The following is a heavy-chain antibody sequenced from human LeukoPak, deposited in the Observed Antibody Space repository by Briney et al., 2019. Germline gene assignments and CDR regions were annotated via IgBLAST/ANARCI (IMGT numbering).Heavy chain of an antibody. V-gene: IGHV1-2*02. CDR3: ARDSSDT. CDR1: GYTFTNYY. Sequence: GASVKVSCKASGYTFTNYYLHWVRQAPGQGLEWMGWISPNGGGTNYAQNFQGRVTMTRDTSISTAYMELSRLKSDDTAVYYCARDSSDTWGQGTLVTVSS. J-gene: IGHJ5*02. D-gene: IGHD3-22*01. CDR2: ISPNGGGT.